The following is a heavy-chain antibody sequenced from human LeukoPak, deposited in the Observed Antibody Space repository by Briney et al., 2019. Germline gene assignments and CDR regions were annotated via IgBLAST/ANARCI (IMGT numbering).Heavy chain of an antibody. CDR3: ARGARQWRGRRHYYYMDV. CDR1: GGSFSGYY. CDR2: INHSGST. Sequence: SETLSLTCAVYGGSFSGYYWSWIRQPPGKGLEWIGEINHSGSTNYNPSLKSRVTISVDTSKNQFSLKLSSVTAADTAVYYCARGARQWRGRRHYYYMDVWGKGTTVTVSS. D-gene: IGHD6-19*01. V-gene: IGHV4-34*01. J-gene: IGHJ6*03.